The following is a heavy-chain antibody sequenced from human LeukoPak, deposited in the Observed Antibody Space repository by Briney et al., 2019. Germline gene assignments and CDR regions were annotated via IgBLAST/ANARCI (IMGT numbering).Heavy chain of an antibody. V-gene: IGHV3-15*01. CDR3: TTAVGGTEDFDY. CDR2: IKKKTEGGTT. Sequence: GGSLRLSCAASGFTFRNAWMSWVRQAPGKGLEWVGRIKKKTEGGTTDYAAPVKGRFTISRDDSKNALYLQMNSLKTEDTAVYYCTTAVGGTEDFDYWGQGTLVTVSS. J-gene: IGHJ4*02. CDR1: GFTFRNAW. D-gene: IGHD1-26*01.